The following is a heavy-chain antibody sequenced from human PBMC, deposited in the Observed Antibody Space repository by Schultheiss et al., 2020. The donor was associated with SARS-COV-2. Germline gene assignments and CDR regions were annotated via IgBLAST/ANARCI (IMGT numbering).Heavy chain of an antibody. D-gene: IGHD2-15*01. J-gene: IGHJ6*02. CDR3: ARDFRYCSGGSCFYYGMDV. CDR1: GFTFSSYS. V-gene: IGHV3-21*01. Sequence: GGSLRLSCAASGFTFSSYSMNWVRQAPGKGLEWVSSISSSSSYIYYADSVKGRFTISRDNAKNSLYLQMNSLRAEDTAVYYCARDFRYCSGGSCFYYGMDVWGQGTTVTGSS. CDR2: ISSSSSYI.